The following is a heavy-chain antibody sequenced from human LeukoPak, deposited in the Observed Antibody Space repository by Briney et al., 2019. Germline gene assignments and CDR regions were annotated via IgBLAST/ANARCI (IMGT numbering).Heavy chain of an antibody. CDR3: ARRPFGADY. Sequence: GGSLRLSCAASGFTFSNYWMGWVRQPPGKGLQWVANIKDDGTEKYYVDSVKGRFTISRDNAKNSVYLQMSSLRVEDTAVYYCARRPFGADYWGQGTLVTVSS. CDR1: GFTFSNYW. CDR2: IKDDGTEK. D-gene: IGHD3-10*01. V-gene: IGHV3-7*01. J-gene: IGHJ4*02.